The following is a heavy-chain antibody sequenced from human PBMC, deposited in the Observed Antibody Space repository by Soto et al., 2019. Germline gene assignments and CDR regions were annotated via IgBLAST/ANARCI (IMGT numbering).Heavy chain of an antibody. CDR1: GFTFNNAW. CDR3: TTDTRWAVAGSPTQDY. J-gene: IGHJ4*02. CDR2: IKTKTDGGTT. D-gene: IGHD6-19*01. Sequence: EVQLVESGGGLVKPGGSLRLSCAASGFTFNNAWMNWVRQAPGKGLEWVGRIKTKTDGGTTDYAASVKGRFTMSRDDSKNKLYLQVNSLKTEDTAVYYCTTDTRWAVAGSPTQDYWGQGTLVTVSS. V-gene: IGHV3-15*07.